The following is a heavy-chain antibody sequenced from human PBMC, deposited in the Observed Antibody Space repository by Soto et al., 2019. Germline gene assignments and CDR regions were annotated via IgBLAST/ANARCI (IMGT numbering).Heavy chain of an antibody. D-gene: IGHD3-22*01. Sequence: GESLKISCKGSGYSFTNHWIAWVRQMPGKGLEWMAIVFPADSDTRYSPSFQGQVTVSADKSISTAYLQWSSLQASDSAIYYCARPDSTGYYDYWGQGTPVTVSS. CDR1: GYSFTNHW. CDR3: ARPDSTGYYDY. V-gene: IGHV5-51*01. CDR2: VFPADSDT. J-gene: IGHJ4*02.